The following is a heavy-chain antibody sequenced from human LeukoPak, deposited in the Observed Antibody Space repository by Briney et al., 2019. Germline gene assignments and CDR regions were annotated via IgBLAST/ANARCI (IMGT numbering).Heavy chain of an antibody. CDR2: INPSGGST. D-gene: IGHD3-22*01. CDR3: AGTITMIVVDPPDY. V-gene: IGHV1-46*01. Sequence: ATVKVSCKASGYTFSSYYMHWVRQAPGQGLEWMGKINPSGGSTSYAQKFQGRVTITADKSTSTAYMELSSLRSEDTAVYYCAGTITMIVVDPPDYWGQGTLVTVSS. J-gene: IGHJ4*02. CDR1: GYTFSSYY.